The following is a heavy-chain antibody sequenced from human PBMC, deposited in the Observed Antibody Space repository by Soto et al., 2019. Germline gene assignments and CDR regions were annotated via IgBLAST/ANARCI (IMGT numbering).Heavy chain of an antibody. V-gene: IGHV1-18*01. D-gene: IGHD2-21*01. Sequence: QIQLVQSGGEVKKPGASVKVSCKSSGYKFISHSITWVRQAPGQGLEWMGRISAYNGNTNYAQKLQGRVTMTTETPTNTAYMELRSLRSDDTAVYYCARGAFCGGAPGCRNMDVWGQGTTVTVSS. CDR2: ISAYNGNT. CDR3: ARGAFCGGAPGCRNMDV. CDR1: GYKFISHS. J-gene: IGHJ6*02.